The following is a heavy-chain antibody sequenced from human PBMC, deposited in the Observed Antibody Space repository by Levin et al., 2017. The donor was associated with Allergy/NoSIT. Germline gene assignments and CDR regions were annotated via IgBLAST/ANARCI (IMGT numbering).Heavy chain of an antibody. V-gene: IGHV3-48*01. CDR2: ISSSSSTI. D-gene: IGHD1-14*01. CDR1: GFTFSTYN. Sequence: GESLKISCAASGFTFSTYNMNWVRQAPGKGLEWVSYISSSSSTIYYADSVKGRFTISRDNAKNSLYLQMNSLRAEDTAVYYCAKDVPGQRDCWGQGTLVTVSS. CDR3: AKDVPGQRDC. J-gene: IGHJ4*02.